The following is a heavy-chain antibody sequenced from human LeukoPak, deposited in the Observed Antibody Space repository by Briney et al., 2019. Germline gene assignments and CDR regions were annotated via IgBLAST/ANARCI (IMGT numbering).Heavy chain of an antibody. D-gene: IGHD6-19*01. CDR2: IKQDGSEQ. V-gene: IGHV3-7*01. Sequence: GGSLRLSCAASGFTFNNFWMSWVRQAPGKGLEWVANIKQDGSEQNYVDSVKGRFTISRDNAENSLFLHMYSLRAEDTAVYYCAKCQCEGGCTSFRPLDYWGQGTLVTVSS. J-gene: IGHJ4*02. CDR1: GFTFNNFW. CDR3: AKCQCEGGCTSFRPLDY.